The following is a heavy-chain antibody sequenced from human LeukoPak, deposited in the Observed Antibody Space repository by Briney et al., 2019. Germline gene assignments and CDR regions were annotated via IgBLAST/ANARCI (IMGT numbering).Heavy chain of an antibody. V-gene: IGHV3-23*01. J-gene: IGHJ4*02. CDR1: GFTFSSYA. CDR3: AKVAVAGYFDY. Sequence: PGGSLRLSCAAPGFTFSSYAMSWVRQAPGKGLEWVSAISGSGGSTYYADSVKGRFTIYRDNSKNPLYLQMNSLRAEDTAVCYCAKVAVAGYFDYWGQGTLVTVSS. CDR2: ISGSGGST. D-gene: IGHD6-19*01.